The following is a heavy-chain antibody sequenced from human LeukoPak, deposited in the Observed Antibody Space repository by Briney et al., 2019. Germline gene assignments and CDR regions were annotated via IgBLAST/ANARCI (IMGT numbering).Heavy chain of an antibody. V-gene: IGHV4-38-2*02. CDR2: VYHSGST. CDR3: ARGVVTLDAFDI. CDR1: GYSISSGYY. J-gene: IGHJ3*02. Sequence: SETLSLTCTVSGYSISSGYYWGWIRQPPGKGLEWIGSVYHSGSTYYNPSLKSRVTISVDTSKNQFSLKLSSVTAADTAVYYCARGVVTLDAFDIWGQGTMVTVSS. D-gene: IGHD4-23*01.